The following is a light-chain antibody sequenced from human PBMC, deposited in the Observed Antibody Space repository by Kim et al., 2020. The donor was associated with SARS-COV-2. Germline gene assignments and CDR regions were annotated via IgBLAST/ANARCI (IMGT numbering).Light chain of an antibody. Sequence: ISSWLAWYQQEPGKAPKLLISAASSLQSGVPSRFSGSGSGTDFTLTISSLQPEDFASYYCQRADSFPLGFGGGTKVDIK. CDR1: ISSW. V-gene: IGKV1-12*01. CDR3: QRADSFPLG. J-gene: IGKJ4*01. CDR2: AAS.